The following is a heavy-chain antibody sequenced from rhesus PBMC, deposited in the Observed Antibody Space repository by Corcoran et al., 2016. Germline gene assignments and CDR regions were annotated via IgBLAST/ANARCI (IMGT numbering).Heavy chain of an antibody. CDR2: INSGGGST. D-gene: IGHD3-16*01. CDR1: GFTFSSFG. Sequence: EVQLGETGGGSVQLGGSLKLSCAASGFTFSSFGRSWVRQAPGKGLEWVSAINSGGGSTYYADSVKGRFTISRDNSKNTLSLQMNSLRAEDTAVYYCAKANYYSGSYYYGVNFDYWGQGVLVTVSS. CDR3: AKANYYSGSYYYGVNFDY. J-gene: IGHJ4*01. V-gene: IGHV3S5*01.